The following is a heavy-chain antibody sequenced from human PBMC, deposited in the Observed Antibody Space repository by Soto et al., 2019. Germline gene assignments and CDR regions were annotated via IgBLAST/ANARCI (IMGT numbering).Heavy chain of an antibody. J-gene: IGHJ5*02. Sequence: QVQLVQSGAEVKKPGASVKVSCKASGYTFTSYGISWVRRAPGQGLEWMGWISAYNGNTNYAQKLQGRVTMTTDTSTSTAYMELRSLRSDDTAVYYCARDLYSIDMGVWFDPWGQGTLVTVSS. CDR1: GYTFTSYG. V-gene: IGHV1-18*01. CDR2: ISAYNGNT. CDR3: ARDLYSIDMGVWFDP. D-gene: IGHD6-13*01.